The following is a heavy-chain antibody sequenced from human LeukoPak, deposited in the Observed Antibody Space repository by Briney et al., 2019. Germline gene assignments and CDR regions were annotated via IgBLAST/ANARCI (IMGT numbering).Heavy chain of an antibody. J-gene: IGHJ4*02. CDR1: GYTFTHSF. CDR2: MIYNSGAA. CDR3: ARSVAAAGTYHFDY. D-gene: IGHD6-13*01. V-gene: IGHV1-2*02. Sequence: GAPGTVSYTPAGYTFTHSFIHWVRQSPGQGLEWMGGMIYNSGAADHAQTFQGRVTMTRDTSIRTAYMALSSLSSDDTAVHYCARSVAAAGTYHFDYWGQGTLVTVSS.